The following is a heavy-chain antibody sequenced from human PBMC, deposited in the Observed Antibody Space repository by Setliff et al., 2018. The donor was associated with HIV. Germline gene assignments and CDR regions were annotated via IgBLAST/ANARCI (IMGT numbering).Heavy chain of an antibody. CDR1: GFSVTDTY. J-gene: IGHJ4*02. CDR3: ARGYPYDYVWGSYLHHFDY. Sequence: PGGSLRLSCEASGFSVTDTYMGWVRQAPGKGLEWVTLMYKGGKTYYADSVKGRFTISRDNAKNSLYLQMNSLRAEDTAVYYCARGYPYDYVWGSYLHHFDYWGQGTLVTVSS. V-gene: IGHV3-66*01. D-gene: IGHD3-16*02. CDR2: MYKGGKT.